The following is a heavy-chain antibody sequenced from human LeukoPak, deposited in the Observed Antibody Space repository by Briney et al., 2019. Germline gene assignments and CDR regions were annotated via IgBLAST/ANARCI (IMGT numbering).Heavy chain of an antibody. Sequence: GGSLRLSCAASGFTFSSYAMSWVRQAPGKGLEWVSAISGSGGSTYYADSVKGRFTISRDNAKNSLYLQMNSLRAEDTAVYYCARAGRDGYNSLAYYFDYWGQGTLVTVSS. CDR2: ISGSGGST. V-gene: IGHV3-23*01. CDR3: ARAGRDGYNSLAYYFDY. J-gene: IGHJ4*02. CDR1: GFTFSSYA. D-gene: IGHD5-24*01.